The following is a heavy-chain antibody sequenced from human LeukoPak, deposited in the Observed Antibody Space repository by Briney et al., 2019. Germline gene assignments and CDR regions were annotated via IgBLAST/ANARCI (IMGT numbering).Heavy chain of an antibody. CDR3: ARAGSSAVFDY. CDR1: GFTFSSYG. V-gene: IGHV3-33*01. CDR2: IWYDGSNK. Sequence: GRSLGLSCAASGFTFSSYGMHWVRQAPGKGLEWVAVIWYDGSNKYYADSVKGRFTISRDNSKNTLYLQMNSLRAEDTAVYYCARAGSSAVFDYWGQGTLVTVSS. J-gene: IGHJ4*02. D-gene: IGHD6-6*01.